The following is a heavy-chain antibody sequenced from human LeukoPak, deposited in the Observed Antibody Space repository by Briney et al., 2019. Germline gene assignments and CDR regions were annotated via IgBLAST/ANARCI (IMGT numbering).Heavy chain of an antibody. CDR1: GFTFSSYA. V-gene: IGHV3-30-3*01. J-gene: IGHJ3*02. Sequence: GRSLRLSCAASGFTFSSYAMHWVRQAPGKGLEWVAVISYDGSNKYYADSVKGRFTISRDNSKNTLYLQMNSLRAEDTAVYYCARDKTGYDAFGIWGQGTMVTVSS. CDR3: ARDKTGYDAFGI. CDR2: ISYDGSNK. D-gene: IGHD7-27*01.